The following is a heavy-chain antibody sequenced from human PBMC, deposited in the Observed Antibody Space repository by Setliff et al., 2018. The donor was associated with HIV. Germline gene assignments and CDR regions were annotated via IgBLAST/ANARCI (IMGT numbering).Heavy chain of an antibody. J-gene: IGHJ3*02. CDR1: GFTFSTYA. CDR3: VKGGMTNAAFNI. CDR2: IEYDESNK. Sequence: GGSLRLSCAASGFTFSTYAMHWVRQAPGKGLEWVTYIEYDESNKRYADNVKGRFTISRDNSKNTLYLQMNSLRLEDTALYYCVKGGMTNAAFNIWGPGTMVTVSS. V-gene: IGHV3-30*04. D-gene: IGHD3-16*01.